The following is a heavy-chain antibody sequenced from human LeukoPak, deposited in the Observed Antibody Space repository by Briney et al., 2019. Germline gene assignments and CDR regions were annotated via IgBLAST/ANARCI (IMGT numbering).Heavy chain of an antibody. V-gene: IGHV4-4*07. J-gene: IGHJ5*02. Sequence: SETLSLTCTVSGGSISSYYWNWIRQPAGKGLEWIGRIYSSGSTNYNPSLKGRVTMSVDASKNQFSLKLSSVTAADTAVYYRARDPSSFGGRFDPWGQGTLVAVSS. CDR2: IYSSGST. CDR1: GGSISSYY. D-gene: IGHD3-10*01. CDR3: ARDPSSFGGRFDP.